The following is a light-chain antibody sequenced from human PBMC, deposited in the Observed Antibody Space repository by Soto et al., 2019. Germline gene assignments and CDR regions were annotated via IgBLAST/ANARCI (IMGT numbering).Light chain of an antibody. CDR3: QQYYSYPCT. V-gene: IGKV1-8*01. CDR1: QGVSSY. CDR2: AAS. Sequence: AIRMTQSPSSFSASTGDRVTITCRASQGVSSYLAWYQQKPGKAPKVLIYAASTLQSGVPSRFSGSGSGTDFTLTISCLQSEDFATYYCQQYYSYPCTFGPGTKVDIK. J-gene: IGKJ3*01.